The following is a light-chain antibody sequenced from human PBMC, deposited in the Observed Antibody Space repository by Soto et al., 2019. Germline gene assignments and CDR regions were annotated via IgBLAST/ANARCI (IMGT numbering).Light chain of an antibody. CDR3: SSYTSRSTLDYV. CDR1: SSDVGGYNY. CDR2: EVS. V-gene: IGLV2-14*01. Sequence: QSARTQPASVSGSPGQSITISCTGTSSDVGGYNYVSWYQQHPGKAPKLMIYEVSNRPSGVSNRFSGSKSGNTASLTISGLQAEDEADYYCSSYTSRSTLDYVFGSGTKLTVL. J-gene: IGLJ1*01.